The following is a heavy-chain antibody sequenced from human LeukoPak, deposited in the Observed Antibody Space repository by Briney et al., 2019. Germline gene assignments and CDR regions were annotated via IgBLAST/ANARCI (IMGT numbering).Heavy chain of an antibody. J-gene: IGHJ4*02. Sequence: GRSLRLSCAASGFTFSSYGMHWVRQAPGKGLEWVAVISYDGSNKYYADSVKGRFTISRDNSKNTPYLQMNSLRAEDTAVYYCAKDRIVVVITTVDYWGQGTLVTVSS. CDR1: GFTFSSYG. V-gene: IGHV3-30*18. D-gene: IGHD3-22*01. CDR2: ISYDGSNK. CDR3: AKDRIVVVITTVDY.